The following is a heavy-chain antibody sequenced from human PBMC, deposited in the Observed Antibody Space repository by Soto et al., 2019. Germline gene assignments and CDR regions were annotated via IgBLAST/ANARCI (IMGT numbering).Heavy chain of an antibody. J-gene: IGHJ6*02. V-gene: IGHV4-31*03. CDR1: GGSITGAYY. CDR2: IHYRGTT. Sequence: PSETLSLTCNVSGGSITGAYYWNWIRQHPGKGLEWIGSIHYRGTTDYNPSLKSRITISLETSKNQFALKLSSVTAADTAVYYCARVRDYFGLDVWGQGTTVTV. CDR3: ARVRDYFGLDV.